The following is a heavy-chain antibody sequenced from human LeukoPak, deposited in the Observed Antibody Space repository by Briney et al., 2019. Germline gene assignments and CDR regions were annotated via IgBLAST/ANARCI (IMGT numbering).Heavy chain of an antibody. CDR2: IYYSGST. V-gene: IGHV4-31*11. CDR3: ARAKYYDFWSGYYPFDY. D-gene: IGHD3-3*01. J-gene: IGHJ4*02. Sequence: SETLSLTCAVYGGSFSGYYWSWIRQHPGKGLEWIGYIYYSGSTYYNPSLKSRVTISVDTSKNQFSLKLSSVTAADTAAYYCARAKYYDFWSGYYPFDYWGQGTLVTVSS. CDR1: GGSFSGYY.